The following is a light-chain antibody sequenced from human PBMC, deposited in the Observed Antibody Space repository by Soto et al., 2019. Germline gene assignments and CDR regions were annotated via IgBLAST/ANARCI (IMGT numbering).Light chain of an antibody. CDR3: HQYGTSPLG. CDR1: QSVSSY. Sequence: EIVLTQSPGTLSLSPGERATLSCRASQSVSSYLAWYQQKPGQAPRLLIYGASRRATGIPDRFSGSGSGTDFTLTISRLEPEDFAVYYCHQYGTSPLGFGPGTKVDFK. V-gene: IGKV3-20*01. CDR2: GAS. J-gene: IGKJ3*01.